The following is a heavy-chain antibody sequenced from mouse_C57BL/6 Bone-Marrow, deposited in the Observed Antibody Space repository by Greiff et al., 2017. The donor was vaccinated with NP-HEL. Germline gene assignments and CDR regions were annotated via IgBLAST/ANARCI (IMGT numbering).Heavy chain of an antibody. D-gene: IGHD2-4*01. CDR3: ARSGLRHWYFDV. CDR1: GYTFTSYG. V-gene: IGHV1-81*01. CDR2: IYPRSGNT. J-gene: IGHJ1*03. Sequence: QVQLQQSGAELARPGASVKLSCKASGYTFTSYGISWVKQRTGQGLEWIGEIYPRSGNTYYNEKFKGKATLTADKSSSTAYMELRSLTSEDSAVYFCARSGLRHWYFDVWGTGTTVTVSS.